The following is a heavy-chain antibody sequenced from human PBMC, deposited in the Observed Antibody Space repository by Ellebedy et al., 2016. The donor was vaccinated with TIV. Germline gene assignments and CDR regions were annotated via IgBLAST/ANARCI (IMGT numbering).Heavy chain of an antibody. CDR1: GASISAYY. Sequence: PSETLSLTCTVSGASISAYYWSWIRQPPGKGLEWAAFIQYDGSDKHYADSVKGRFTISRDNSRNTLYLQMNSLRAEDTAVYYCAKLIQHTDKDAVDIWGQGTMVTVSS. V-gene: IGHV3-30*02. CDR2: IQYDGSDK. D-gene: IGHD2-21*01. J-gene: IGHJ3*02. CDR3: AKLIQHTDKDAVDI.